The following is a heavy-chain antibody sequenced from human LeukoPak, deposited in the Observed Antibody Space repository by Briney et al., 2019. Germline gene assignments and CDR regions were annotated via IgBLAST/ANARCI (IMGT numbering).Heavy chain of an antibody. D-gene: IGHD2-21*02. Sequence: GGSLRLPCAASGFTFSSYGMHWVRQAPGKGLEWVAVISYDGSNKYYADSVKGRFTISRDNSKNTLYLQMNSLRAEDTAVYYCAKSSRGGDCSDSPLFDYWGQGTLVTVSS. CDR2: ISYDGSNK. V-gene: IGHV3-30*18. J-gene: IGHJ4*02. CDR3: AKSSRGGDCSDSPLFDY. CDR1: GFTFSSYG.